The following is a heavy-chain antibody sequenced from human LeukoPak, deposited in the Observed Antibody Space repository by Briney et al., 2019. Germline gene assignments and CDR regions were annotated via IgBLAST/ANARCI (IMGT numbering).Heavy chain of an antibody. CDR2: IYYSGST. V-gene: IGHV4-59*12. J-gene: IGHJ4*02. CDR3: ARDHSYSYGECFDY. CDR1: GGSISSYY. Sequence: PSETLSLTCTVSGGSISSYYWSWIRQPPGKGLEWIGYIYYSGSTNYNPSLKSRVTISVDTSKNQFSLKLSSVTAADTAVYYCARDHSYSYGECFDYWGQGTLVTVSS. D-gene: IGHD5-18*01.